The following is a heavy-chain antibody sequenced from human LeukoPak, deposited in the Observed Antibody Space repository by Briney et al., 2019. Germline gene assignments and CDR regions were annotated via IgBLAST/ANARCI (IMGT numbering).Heavy chain of an antibody. D-gene: IGHD3-10*01. Sequence: SETLSLTCAVYGGSFSGYYWSWIRQPPGKGLEWIGEINHSGSTNYNPSLKSRVTISVDTSKNQFSLKLSSVTAADTAVYYCARPHRGWGGIGYWGQGTLVTVSS. V-gene: IGHV4-34*01. CDR3: ARPHRGWGGIGY. J-gene: IGHJ4*02. CDR2: INHSGST. CDR1: GGSFSGYY.